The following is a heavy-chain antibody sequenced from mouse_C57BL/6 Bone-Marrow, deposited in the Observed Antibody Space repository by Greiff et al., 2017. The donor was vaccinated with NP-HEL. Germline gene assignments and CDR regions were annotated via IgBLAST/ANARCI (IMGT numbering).Heavy chain of an antibody. V-gene: IGHV5-9-1*02. Sequence: DVQLVESGEGLVKPGGSLKLSCAASGFTFSSYAMSWVRQTPEKRLEWVAYISSGGDYIYYADTVKGRFTISRDNARNTLYLQMSSLKSEDTAMYNCTRLYGSSSWYYAMDYCGQGTSVTVSS. CDR2: ISSGGDYI. CDR1: GFTFSSYA. CDR3: TRLYGSSSWYYAMDY. J-gene: IGHJ4*01. D-gene: IGHD1-1*01.